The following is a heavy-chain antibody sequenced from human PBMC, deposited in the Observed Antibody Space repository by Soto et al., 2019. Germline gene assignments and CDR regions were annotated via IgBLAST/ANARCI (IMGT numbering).Heavy chain of an antibody. V-gene: IGHV3-30-3*01. CDR1: GFTFSSYA. D-gene: IGHD5-18*01. CDR2: VSYGGSDK. CDR3: ARDGAAMKWGPYFFDS. J-gene: IGHJ4*02. Sequence: QVQLVESGGGVVQPGRSLRLSCAASGFTFSSYAMHWVRQAPGKGLEWVAIVSYGGSDKYYADSVKGRFTISRDNSMNTLSLQMNRLRAEDTAVYYCARDGAAMKWGPYFFDSWGQGTLVTVSS.